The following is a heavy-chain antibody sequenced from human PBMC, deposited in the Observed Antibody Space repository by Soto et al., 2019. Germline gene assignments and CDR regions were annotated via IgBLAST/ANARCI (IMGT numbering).Heavy chain of an antibody. Sequence: GGSLRLSCAASGFTFSNAWMSWVRQAPGKGLEWVGRIKSKTDGGTTDYAAPMKGRFTISRDDSKNTLYLQMNSLKTEDTAVYYCTTDHCSSTSCYYYYYGMDVWGQGTTVTVSS. CDR2: IKSKTDGGTT. J-gene: IGHJ6*02. CDR3: TTDHCSSTSCYYYYYGMDV. D-gene: IGHD2-2*01. V-gene: IGHV3-15*01. CDR1: GFTFSNAW.